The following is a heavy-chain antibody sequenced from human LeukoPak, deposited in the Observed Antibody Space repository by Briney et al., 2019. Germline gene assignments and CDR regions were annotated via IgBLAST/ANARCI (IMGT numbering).Heavy chain of an antibody. J-gene: IGHJ4*02. Sequence: GGSLRLSCVASGFTFSTYWMTWVRQAPGKGLEWVASIKQDGGEKYFVDSMKGRFSISRDNAKNSLYLQMNSLRAEDTAIYYGARTRTDYYGSGSYYRMGYYFDYWGQGTLVTVSS. CDR1: GFTFSTYW. V-gene: IGHV3-7*01. CDR3: ARTRTDYYGSGSYYRMGYYFDY. CDR2: IKQDGGEK. D-gene: IGHD3-10*01.